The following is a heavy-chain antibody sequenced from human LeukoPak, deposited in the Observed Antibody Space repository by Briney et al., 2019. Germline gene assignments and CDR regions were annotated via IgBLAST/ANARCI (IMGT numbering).Heavy chain of an antibody. CDR2: IIPIFGTA. V-gene: IGHV1-69*13. CDR1: GGTFSSYA. CDR3: ARGFPNVNKYYDILTGYPYYFDY. Sequence: GASVRVSCKASGGTFSSYAISWVRQAPGQGLEWMGGIIPIFGTANYAQEFQGRVTITADESTSTAYMELSSLRSEDTAVYYCARGFPNVNKYYDILTGYPYYFDYWGQGTLVTVSS. D-gene: IGHD3-9*01. J-gene: IGHJ4*02.